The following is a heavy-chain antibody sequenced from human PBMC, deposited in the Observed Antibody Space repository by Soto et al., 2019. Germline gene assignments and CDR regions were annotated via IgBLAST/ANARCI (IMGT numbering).Heavy chain of an antibody. V-gene: IGHV3-33*01. CDR2: IWYDGSNK. CDR3: AREAYGSGSYWYYYFDY. CDR1: GFTFSSYG. Sequence: QVQLVESGGGVVQPGRSLRLSCAASGFTFSSYGMHWVRQAPGKGLEWVAVIWYDGSNKYYADSVKGRFTISRDNSKNTLYLQMNRLRDEDTAVYYCAREAYGSGSYWYYYFDYWGQGTLVTVSS. J-gene: IGHJ4*02. D-gene: IGHD3-10*01.